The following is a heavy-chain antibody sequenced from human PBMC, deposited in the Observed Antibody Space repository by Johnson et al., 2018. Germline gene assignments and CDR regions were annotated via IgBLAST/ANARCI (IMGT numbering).Heavy chain of an antibody. CDR3: AASHCSGGACFYYYYYMDV. J-gene: IGHJ6*02. CDR1: GFTFSSYG. CDR2: ISYDGSNK. D-gene: IGHD2-15*01. V-gene: IGHV3-30*03. Sequence: QVQLVQSGGGVVQPGRSLRLSCAASGFTFSSYGTHWVRQAPGKGLEWVAVISYDGSNKYYADSVKGRFTISRDNANNLLYLQMNSLRAEDTAVYYCAASHCSGGACFYYYYYMDVWGQGTTVTVSS.